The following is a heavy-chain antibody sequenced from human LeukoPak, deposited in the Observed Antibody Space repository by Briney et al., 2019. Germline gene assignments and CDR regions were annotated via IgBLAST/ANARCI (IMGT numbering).Heavy chain of an antibody. CDR3: ARVSNSGYNSRGAFDI. D-gene: IGHD3-22*01. V-gene: IGHV4-59*01. J-gene: IGHJ3*02. Sequence: SETLSLTCTVSGASISTYYWSWIRQPPGKGLEWIGYIYYSGSTNSNPSLKSRVTISVDTSKNQFSLKLSSVTAADTAVYYCARVSNSGYNSRGAFDIWGQGTMVTVSS. CDR2: IYYSGST. CDR1: GASISTYY.